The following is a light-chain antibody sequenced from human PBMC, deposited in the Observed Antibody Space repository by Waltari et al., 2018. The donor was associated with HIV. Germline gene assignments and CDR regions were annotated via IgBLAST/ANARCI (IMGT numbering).Light chain of an antibody. V-gene: IGLV7-46*01. CDR3: FLSYSGVWV. CDR2: DTN. CDR1: SGPVTFAPY. Sequence: QSVLAQPPSVSGAPGQRVPLTCAPTSGPVTFAPYPYWLQQKPGQAPRTLIVDTNVTYSWTPARFSGSLRGAKAALTLSDVQPEDEADYYCFLSYSGVWVFGGGTKLNVL. J-gene: IGLJ3*02.